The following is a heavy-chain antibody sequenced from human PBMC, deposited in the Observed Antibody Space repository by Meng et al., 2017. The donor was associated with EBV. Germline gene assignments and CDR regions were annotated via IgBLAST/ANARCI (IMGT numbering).Heavy chain of an antibody. CDR3: ARVSPKRYFDYLAPPDY. CDR1: XGSVNGYF. V-gene: IGHV4-34*01. CDR2: LHHSGST. D-gene: IGHD3-9*01. Sequence: QVQLQQWGAGLLKPSXXXXLTXXVXXGSVNGYFWSWIRQPPGKGLEWIGELHHSGSTNYNPSLKSRLRISVDTSKNQFSLNLTSVTAADTAVYYCARVSPKRYFDYLAPPDYWGQGTLVTVYS. J-gene: IGHJ4*02.